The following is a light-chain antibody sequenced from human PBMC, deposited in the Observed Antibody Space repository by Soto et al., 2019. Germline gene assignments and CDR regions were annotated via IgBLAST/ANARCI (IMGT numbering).Light chain of an antibody. Sequence: EIVLTQSPATLSVSPGERVTLSCRASQSVSDNLAWYQQKPGQAPRLLIYGASIRATDIPARFRGSGSGTEFSLTISSLQSEDFAVYYCQQYNDWPLTFGGGTKVDIK. CDR1: QSVSDN. CDR3: QQYNDWPLT. V-gene: IGKV3D-15*01. CDR2: GAS. J-gene: IGKJ4*01.